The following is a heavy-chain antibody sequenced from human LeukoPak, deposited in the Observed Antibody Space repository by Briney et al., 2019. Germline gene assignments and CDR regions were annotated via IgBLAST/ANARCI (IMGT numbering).Heavy chain of an antibody. V-gene: IGHV3-23*01. CDR1: GFTFSSYA. CDR2: ISGSGGST. D-gene: IGHD5-18*01. CDR3: ARDMGYNYGFFDS. Sequence: GGSLRLSCAASGFTFSSYAMSWVRQAPGKGLEWVLAISGSGGSTYNADSVKGPFTISRDNPKNTLYLQINSLSPDDTAVYYCARDMGYNYGFFDSWGQGTLVTVSS. J-gene: IGHJ4*02.